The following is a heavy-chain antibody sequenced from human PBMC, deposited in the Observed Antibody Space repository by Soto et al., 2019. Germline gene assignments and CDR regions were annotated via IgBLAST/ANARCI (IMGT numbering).Heavy chain of an antibody. D-gene: IGHD4-17*01. CDR3: ATGPPSTTVTNSPFDY. CDR2: FDPEDGET. V-gene: IGHV1-24*01. Sequence: QVQLVQSGAEVKKPGASVKVSCKVSGYTLTELSMHWVRQAPGEGLEWMGGFDPEDGETIYAQKFQGRVTMTEDTSTDTAYMELSSLRSEDTAVYYCATGPPSTTVTNSPFDYWGQGTLVTVSS. J-gene: IGHJ4*02. CDR1: GYTLTELS.